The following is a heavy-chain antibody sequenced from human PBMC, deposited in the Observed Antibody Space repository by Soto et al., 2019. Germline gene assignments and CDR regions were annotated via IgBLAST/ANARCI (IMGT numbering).Heavy chain of an antibody. CDR2: IKSKTDGGTT. CDR1: GFTFSNAW. Sequence: GGSLRLSCAASGFTFSNAWMNWVRQAPGKGLEWVGRIKSKTDGGTTDYAAPVKGRFTISRDDSKNTLYLQMNSLKTEDTAVYYCGSYGDYVGYYFDYWGQGTLVTVSS. J-gene: IGHJ4*02. CDR3: GSYGDYVGYYFDY. D-gene: IGHD4-17*01. V-gene: IGHV3-15*07.